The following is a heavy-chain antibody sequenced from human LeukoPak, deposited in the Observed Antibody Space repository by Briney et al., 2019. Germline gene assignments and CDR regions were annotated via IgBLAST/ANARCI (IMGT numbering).Heavy chain of an antibody. CDR2: IYYSGST. J-gene: IGHJ5*02. CDR1: GYSISSSYY. V-gene: IGHV4-61*01. CDR3: ARDHDYVGWFDP. Sequence: PSETLSLTCTVSGYSISSSYYWSWIRQPPGKGLEWIGYIYYSGSTNYNPSLKSRVTISVDTSKNQFSLKLSSVIAADTAVYYCARDHDYVGWFDPWGQGTLVTVSS. D-gene: IGHD4-17*01.